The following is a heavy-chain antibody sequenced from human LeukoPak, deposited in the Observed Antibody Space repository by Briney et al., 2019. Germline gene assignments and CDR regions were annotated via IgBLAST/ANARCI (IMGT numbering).Heavy chain of an antibody. CDR1: GFTFDDYA. V-gene: IGHV3-9*01. CDR3: ARDGGYCVGGSCYNDAFDI. D-gene: IGHD2-15*01. CDR2: ITWNSDYT. J-gene: IGHJ3*02. Sequence: GGSLRLSCAASGFTFDDYAMHWVRQAPGKGLEWVSGITWNSDYTGYADSVKGRFTISRDNAKKSVYLQMDSLRAEDTALYYCARDGGYCVGGSCYNDAFDIWGQGTMVTVSS.